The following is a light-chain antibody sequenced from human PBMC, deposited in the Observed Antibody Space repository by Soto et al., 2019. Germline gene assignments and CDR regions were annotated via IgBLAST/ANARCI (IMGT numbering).Light chain of an antibody. J-gene: IGLJ2*01. CDR3: ATWDSDVSYVV. CDR2: DSN. CDR1: GSNIGSNS. V-gene: IGLV1-51*01. Sequence: QSVLTQPPSVSAAPGQRVSISCSGSGSNIGSNSVCWYQQLPGAAPKLLIFDSNKRPSGSPDRFSRSKSGTSATLGISGLQTGDEADYFCATWDSDVSYVVFGGGTKLTVL.